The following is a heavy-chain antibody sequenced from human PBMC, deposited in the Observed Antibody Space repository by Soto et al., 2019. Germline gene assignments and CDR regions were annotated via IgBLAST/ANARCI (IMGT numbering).Heavy chain of an antibody. Sequence: SETLSLTCTVSGGSISSGDYYWSWIRQPPGKGLEWIGSIYYSGSTYYNPSLKSRVTISVDTSKNQFSLKLNSVTAADTAVYYCSSRITAAPTWGQGTLVTVSS. CDR1: GGSISSGDYY. J-gene: IGHJ5*02. CDR3: SSRITAAPT. V-gene: IGHV4-30-4*01. CDR2: IYYSGST. D-gene: IGHD2-2*01.